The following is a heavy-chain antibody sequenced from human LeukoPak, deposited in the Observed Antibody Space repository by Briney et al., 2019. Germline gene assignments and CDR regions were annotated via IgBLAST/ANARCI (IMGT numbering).Heavy chain of an antibody. D-gene: IGHD6-13*01. Sequence: GGSLRLSCAASGFTVSSNYMSWVRQAPGKGLEWVSVIYSGGTTYYADSVKGRFTISRGNSKNTLYLQMNSLRAEDTAVYYCARWGAAAGFDYWGQGTLVTVSS. CDR3: ARWGAAAGFDY. J-gene: IGHJ4*02. V-gene: IGHV3-66*01. CDR1: GFTVSSNY. CDR2: IYSGGTT.